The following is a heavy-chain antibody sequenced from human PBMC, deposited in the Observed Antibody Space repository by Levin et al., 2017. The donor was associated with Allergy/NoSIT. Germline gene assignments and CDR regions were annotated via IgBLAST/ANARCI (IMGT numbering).Heavy chain of an antibody. CDR1: GGSFSGYY. CDR2: INHSGST. CDR3: ARFDSSGYFDY. J-gene: IGHJ4*02. D-gene: IGHD3-22*01. Sequence: SQTLSLTCAVYGGSFSGYYWSWIRQPPGKGLEWIGEINHSGSTNYNPSLKSRVTISVDTSKNQFSLKLSSVTAADTAVYYCARFDSSGYFDYWGQGTLVTVSS. V-gene: IGHV4-34*01.